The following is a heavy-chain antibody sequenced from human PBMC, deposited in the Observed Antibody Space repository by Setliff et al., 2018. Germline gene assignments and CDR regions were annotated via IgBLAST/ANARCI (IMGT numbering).Heavy chain of an antibody. J-gene: IGHJ4*02. Sequence: PGGSLRLSCVASGFTFGSYAMSWVRQTPGKGLEWVSTISGSSVDTYYADSVKGRFTISRDNSRNTLYLQMNSLGPEDTAVYYCARDRLGNSGWFDFDFWGQGTLVTVSS. CDR3: ARDRLGNSGWFDFDF. V-gene: IGHV3-23*01. CDR2: ISGSSVDT. CDR1: GFTFGSYA. D-gene: IGHD6-19*01.